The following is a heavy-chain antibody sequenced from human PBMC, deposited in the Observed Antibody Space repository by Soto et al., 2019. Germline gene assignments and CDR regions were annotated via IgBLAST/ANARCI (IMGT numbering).Heavy chain of an antibody. CDR1: GFTLTTYW. CDR3: TRAAGTGAFDL. V-gene: IGHV3-74*01. J-gene: IGHJ3*01. Sequence: GGSLTLSCAASGFTLTTYWMYWVRQAPGKGLVWVSRISSDGSTTSYADFVKGRFTISRDTAKNTLYLQMNTVKAEDTAVYYCTRAAGTGAFDLWGQGTMVTVSS. D-gene: IGHD6-19*01. CDR2: ISSDGSTT.